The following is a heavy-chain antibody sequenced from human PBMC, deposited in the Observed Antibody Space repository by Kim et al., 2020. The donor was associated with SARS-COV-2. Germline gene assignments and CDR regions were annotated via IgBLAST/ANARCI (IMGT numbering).Heavy chain of an antibody. CDR2: ISSDGCST. CDR3: ARELNCGG. V-gene: IGHV3-74*01. Sequence: GGSLRLSCAASGFTFSSYWMHWVRQAPGKGLVWVSRISSDGCSTTYADFVKGRFTISRDNAKNTLYLQMSSLGAEDTAVYYCARELNCGGWVQGSTVTV. CDR1: GFTFSSYW. D-gene: IGHD2-21*01. J-gene: IGHJ6*02.